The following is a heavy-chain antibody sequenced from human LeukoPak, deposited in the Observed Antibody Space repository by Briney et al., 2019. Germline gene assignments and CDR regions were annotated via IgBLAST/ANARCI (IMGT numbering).Heavy chain of an antibody. J-gene: IGHJ4*02. Sequence: GGSLRLSCEVSGFTFSDHYMSWIRQAPGKRLEWVSYFSSGSTYTNYADSVEGRFTISRDNAKNSLYLQMNSLRAEDTAVYYCARGDYGGDYFDYWGQGTLVTVSS. D-gene: IGHD4-23*01. CDR1: GFTFSDHY. V-gene: IGHV3-11*05. CDR2: FSSGSTYT. CDR3: ARGDYGGDYFDY.